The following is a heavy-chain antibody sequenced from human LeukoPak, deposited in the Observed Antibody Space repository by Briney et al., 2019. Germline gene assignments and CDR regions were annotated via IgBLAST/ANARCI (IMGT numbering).Heavy chain of an antibody. CDR3: AREEHIGCYYYYYMDV. CDR1: GYSISSGYY. CDR2: IYHSGGT. J-gene: IGHJ6*03. V-gene: IGHV4-38-2*02. D-gene: IGHD2-21*01. Sequence: PSETLSLTCTVSGYSISSGYYWDWIRQPPGKGLEWIGSIYHSGGTYYNPSLKSRVTISVDTSKNQFFLKLSSVTAADTAVYYCAREEHIGCYYYYYMDVWGKGTTVTISS.